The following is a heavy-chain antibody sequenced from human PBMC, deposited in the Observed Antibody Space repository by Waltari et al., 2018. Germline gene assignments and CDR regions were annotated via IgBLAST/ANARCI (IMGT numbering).Heavy chain of an antibody. CDR3: ARSSSSYVDTAMPHH. D-gene: IGHD5-18*01. CDR2: INHSGST. V-gene: IGHV4-34*01. CDR1: GGSFSGYY. Sequence: QVQLQQWGAGLLTPSAHLSLPCAVYGGSFSGYYWVCIRHPPGKGLEWIGEINHSGSTNYNPSLKSRVTISVDTSKNQFSLKLSSVTAADTAVYYCARSSSSYVDTAMPHHWGQGTLVTVSS. J-gene: IGHJ4*02.